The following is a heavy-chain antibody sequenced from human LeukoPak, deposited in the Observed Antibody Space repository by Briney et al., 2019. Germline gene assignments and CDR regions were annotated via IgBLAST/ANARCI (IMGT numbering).Heavy chain of an antibody. CDR2: IRSKANSYAT. D-gene: IGHD3-22*01. CDR3: TRRLQARDYYDSSGYYSDFVY. J-gene: IGHJ4*02. Sequence: PGGSLRLSCAASGFTFSGSAMHWVRQASGKGLEWVGRIRSKANSYATAYAASVKGRFTISRDDSKNTAYLQMNSLRTEDTAVYYCTRRLQARDYYDSSGYYSDFVYWGQGTLVTVSS. CDR1: GFTFSGSA. V-gene: IGHV3-73*01.